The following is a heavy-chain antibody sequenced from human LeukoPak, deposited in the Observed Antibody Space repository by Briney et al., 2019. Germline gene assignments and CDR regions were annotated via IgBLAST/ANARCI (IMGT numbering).Heavy chain of an antibody. CDR3: AKDLNFRGGYDSSGYSSKD. V-gene: IGHV3-53*04. D-gene: IGHD3-22*01. CDR1: GFTVSSNY. J-gene: IGHJ4*02. CDR2: IYSGGST. Sequence: GGSLRLSCAVSGFTVSSNYMSWVRQPPGKGLEWVSVIYSGGSTYYADSVKGRFTISRHDSRDTLYLQMNSLRVEDTAVYYCAKDLNFRGGYDSSGYSSKDWGQGTLVTVSS.